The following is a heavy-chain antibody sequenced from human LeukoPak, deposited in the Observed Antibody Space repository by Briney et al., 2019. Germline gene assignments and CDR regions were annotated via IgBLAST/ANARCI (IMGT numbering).Heavy chain of an antibody. V-gene: IGHV4-30-4*08. J-gene: IGHJ4*02. D-gene: IGHD2-2*01. CDR3: ASADRKFCSSSGCFLRAAPGPLNS. CDR1: GDSITSGDAY. Sequence: PSQTLSLTCAVSGDSITSGDAYWNWIRQPPGKGLEWIGYFYHSGSTYYTPSLKSRVTISVDTSTNKFSLQLSSVTAADTAVYYCASADRKFCSSSGCFLRAAPGPLNSWGQGTLVTVSS. CDR2: FYHSGST.